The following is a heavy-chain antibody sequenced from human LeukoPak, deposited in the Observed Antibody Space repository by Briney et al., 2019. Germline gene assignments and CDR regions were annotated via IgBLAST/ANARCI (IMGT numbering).Heavy chain of an antibody. D-gene: IGHD3-22*01. J-gene: IGHJ4*02. V-gene: IGHV3-15*01. CDR2: IKSKTDGGTT. Sequence: GGSLRLSCAASGFTFSNAWMSWVRQAPGKGLKWVGRIKSKTDGGTTDYAAPVKGRFTISRDDSKNTLYLQMNSLKTEDTAVYYCTTDQRDYYDSSGYNREWGQGTLVTVSS. CDR1: GFTFSNAW. CDR3: TTDQRDYYDSSGYNRE.